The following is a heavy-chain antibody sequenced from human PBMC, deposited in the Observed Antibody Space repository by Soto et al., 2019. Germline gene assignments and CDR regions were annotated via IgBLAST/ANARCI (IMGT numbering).Heavy chain of an antibody. J-gene: IGHJ5*02. CDR1: GGSISSGGYS. CDR2: IYHSGST. Sequence: PSETLSLTCAVSGGSISSGGYSWSWIRQPPGKGLEWIGYIYHSGSTYYNPSLKSRVTISVDRSKNQFSLKLSSVTAADTAVYYCARAAYCGGDCYFDWFDPWGQGTLVTVSS. CDR3: ARAAYCGGDCYFDWFDP. D-gene: IGHD2-21*02. V-gene: IGHV4-30-2*01.